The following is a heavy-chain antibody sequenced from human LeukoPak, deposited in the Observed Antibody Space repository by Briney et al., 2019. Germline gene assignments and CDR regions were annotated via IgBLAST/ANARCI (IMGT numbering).Heavy chain of an antibody. CDR1: GFTFSSYG. D-gene: IGHD3-22*01. Sequence: QPGGSLRLSCAASGFTFSSYGMSWVRQAPGKGLEWVSAISGSGGSTYYADSVKGRFTIPRDNSKNSLYLQMNSLRAEDTAVYYCARDGHDSSGYYWAWSFDLWGRGTLVTVSS. CDR2: ISGSGGST. J-gene: IGHJ2*01. CDR3: ARDGHDSSGYYWAWSFDL. V-gene: IGHV3-23*01.